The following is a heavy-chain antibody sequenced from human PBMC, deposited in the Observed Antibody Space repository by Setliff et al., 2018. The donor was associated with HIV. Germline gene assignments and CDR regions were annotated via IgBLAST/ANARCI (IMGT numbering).Heavy chain of an antibody. D-gene: IGHD3-3*01. Sequence: SETLSLTCSVTGAPTSRDNYFWGWIRQPPGKGLEWIANIHSPGTVYYNPSLRSRVTISVDTSRNQFSLKLTSMTAADTSVYYCACRYYDLWSNYYTGIPYWGQGTLVTVSS. CDR2: IHSPGTV. CDR3: ACRYYDLWSNYYTGIPY. CDR1: GAPTSRDNYF. J-gene: IGHJ4*02. V-gene: IGHV4-39*01.